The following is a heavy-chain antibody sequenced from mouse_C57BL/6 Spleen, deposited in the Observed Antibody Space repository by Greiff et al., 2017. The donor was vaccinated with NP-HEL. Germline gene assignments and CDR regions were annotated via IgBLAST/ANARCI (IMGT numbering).Heavy chain of an antibody. J-gene: IGHJ1*03. V-gene: IGHV1-22*01. CDR3: ARGGTRWYFDV. CDR1: GYTFTDYN. CDR2: INPNNGGT. D-gene: IGHD3-1*01. Sequence: EVQGVESGPELVKPGASVKMSCKASGYTFTDYNMHWVKQSHGKSLEWIGYINPNNGGTSYNQKFKGKATLTVNKSSSTAYMELRSLTSEDSAVYYCARGGTRWYFDVWGTGTTVTVSS.